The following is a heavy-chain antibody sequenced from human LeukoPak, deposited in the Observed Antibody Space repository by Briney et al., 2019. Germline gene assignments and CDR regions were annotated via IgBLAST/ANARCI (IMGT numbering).Heavy chain of an antibody. V-gene: IGHV3-21*01. CDR1: GFTFSSYS. D-gene: IGHD5-18*01. CDR3: ARVGYSPHGMDV. CDR2: ISSSSYI. J-gene: IGHJ6*02. Sequence: GGSLRLSCAASGFTFSSYSMNWVRQAPGKGLEWVSSISSSSYIYYADSVKGRFTISRDNAKNSLYLQMNSLRAEDTAVYYCARVGYSPHGMDVWGQGTTVTVSS.